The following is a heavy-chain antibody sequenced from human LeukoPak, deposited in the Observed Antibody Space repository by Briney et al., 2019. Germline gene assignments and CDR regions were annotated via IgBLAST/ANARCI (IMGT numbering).Heavy chain of an antibody. CDR1: GFTFSSYA. Sequence: PGGSLRLSCAASGFTFSSYAMSWVRQAPGKGLEWVSAISGGGGSTYYADSVRGRFTVSRDNSRNTLYLQMNNLRAEDTAVYYCAKVPISSGWPNFDYWGQGTLVTVSS. CDR2: ISGGGGST. J-gene: IGHJ4*02. D-gene: IGHD6-19*01. CDR3: AKVPISSGWPNFDY. V-gene: IGHV3-23*01.